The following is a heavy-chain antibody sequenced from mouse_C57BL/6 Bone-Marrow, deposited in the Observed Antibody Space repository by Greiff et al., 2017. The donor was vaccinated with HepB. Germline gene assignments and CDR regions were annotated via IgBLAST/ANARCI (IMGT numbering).Heavy chain of an antibody. CDR2: IDPSDSYT. CDR3: AREGPYSNFAWFAY. J-gene: IGHJ3*01. Sequence: QVQLQQPGAELVMPGASVKLSCKASGYTFTSYWMHWVKQRPGQGLEWIGEIDPSDSYTNYNQKFKGKSTLTVDKSSSTAYMKLSSLTSEDSAVYYCAREGPYSNFAWFAYWGQGTLVTVSA. V-gene: IGHV1-69*01. D-gene: IGHD2-5*01. CDR1: GYTFTSYW.